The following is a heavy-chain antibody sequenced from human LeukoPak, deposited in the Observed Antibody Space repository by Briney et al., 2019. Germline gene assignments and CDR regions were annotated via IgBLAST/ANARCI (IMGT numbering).Heavy chain of an antibody. V-gene: IGHV3-48*03. CDR2: ISGDGTTI. Sequence: PGGSLGLSCEASGSIFSSQERIWVRQSPGRGLGWLSYISGDGTTIYYEDSVKGRFTISRDNAKKSLSLQMNSLRVEDTAVYYCVRRESSGFFYYFDHWGQGVLVTVSS. CDR1: GSIFSSQE. J-gene: IGHJ4*02. D-gene: IGHD3-22*01. CDR3: VRRESSGFFYYFDH.